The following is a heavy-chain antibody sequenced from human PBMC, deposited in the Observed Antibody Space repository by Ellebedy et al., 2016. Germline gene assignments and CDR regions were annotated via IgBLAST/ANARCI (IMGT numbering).Heavy chain of an antibody. Sequence: ASVKVSCKASGYAFNSYGITWVRQAPGQGLEWMGWISAYIGSTNYAQKFQGRVTMTTDTSTSKAYMELRSLRSDDTAVYYCARLFGSGSYYHWGPHGWFDPWGQGTLVTVSS. V-gene: IGHV1-18*01. J-gene: IGHJ5*02. CDR1: GYAFNSYG. D-gene: IGHD3-10*01. CDR2: ISAYIGST. CDR3: ARLFGSGSYYHWGPHGWFDP.